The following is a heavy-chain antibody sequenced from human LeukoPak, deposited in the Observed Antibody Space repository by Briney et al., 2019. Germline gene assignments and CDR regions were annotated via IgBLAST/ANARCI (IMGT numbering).Heavy chain of an antibody. CDR2: IYSGGST. V-gene: IGHV3-66*01. CDR1: GFTVSSNY. Sequence: PGGSLRLSCAASGFTVSSNYMSWVRQAPGKGLEWVSVIYSGGSTYYADSVKGRFTISRDNSKNTLYLQMNSLRAEDTAVYYCARVSTKLLHAFDIWGQGTMVTVSS. D-gene: IGHD2-15*01. CDR3: ARVSTKLLHAFDI. J-gene: IGHJ3*02.